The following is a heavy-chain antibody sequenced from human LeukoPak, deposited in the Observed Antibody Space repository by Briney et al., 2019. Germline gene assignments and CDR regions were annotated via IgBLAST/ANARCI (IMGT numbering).Heavy chain of an antibody. CDR1: GGTFSSYA. CDR2: IIPIFGTA. D-gene: IGHD1-7*01. J-gene: IGHJ6*03. V-gene: IGHV1-69*05. CDR3: ARVGLPSYYMDV. Sequence: SVKVSCKASGGTFSSYAISWVRQTPGQGLEWMGGIIPIFGTANYAQKFQGRVTITTDESTSTAYMELSSLRSEDTAVYYCARVGLPSYYMDVWGKGTTVTVSS.